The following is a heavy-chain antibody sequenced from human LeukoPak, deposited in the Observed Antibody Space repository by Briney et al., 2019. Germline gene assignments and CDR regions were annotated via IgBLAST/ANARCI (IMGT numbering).Heavy chain of an antibody. V-gene: IGHV3-11*05. CDR2: ISSSSSYT. D-gene: IGHD3-9*01. CDR3: ARERYDILTGYYDVWYFDY. CDR1: GCTFSDYY. Sequence: PGGSLRLSCAASGCTFSDYYMSWIRQAPGKGLEGVSYISSSSSYTNYADSVKGRFTISRDNAKDSLYMQMNSLRAEDTAVYYCARERYDILTGYYDVWYFDYWGQGTLVTVSS. J-gene: IGHJ4*02.